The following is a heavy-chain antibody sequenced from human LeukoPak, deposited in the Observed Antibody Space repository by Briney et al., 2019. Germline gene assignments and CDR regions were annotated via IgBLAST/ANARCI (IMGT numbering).Heavy chain of an antibody. CDR2: ISFDGSNK. J-gene: IGHJ6*03. CDR1: GFTFSSYA. V-gene: IGHV3-30*04. D-gene: IGHD3-10*01. Sequence: QPGGSLRLSCAASGFTFSSYAMHWVRQAPGKGLEWVAVISFDGSNKYYADSVKGRFTISRDNAKNSLYLQMNSLRAEDTAVYYCARDNVLPYYMDVWGKGTTVTISS. CDR3: ARDNVLPYYMDV.